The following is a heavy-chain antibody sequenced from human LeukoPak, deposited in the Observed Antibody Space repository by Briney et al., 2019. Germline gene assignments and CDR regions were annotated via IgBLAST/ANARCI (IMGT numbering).Heavy chain of an antibody. D-gene: IGHD3-9*01. Sequence: SETLSLTCAVYGGSFSGYYWSWIRQPPGKGLEWIGEINHSGSTNYNPSLKSRVTISVDTSKNQFPLKLSSVTAADTAVYYCARGRGILTGYYNPKPYYFDYWGQGTLVTVSS. J-gene: IGHJ4*02. CDR1: GGSFSGYY. CDR2: INHSGST. V-gene: IGHV4-34*01. CDR3: ARGRGILTGYYNPKPYYFDY.